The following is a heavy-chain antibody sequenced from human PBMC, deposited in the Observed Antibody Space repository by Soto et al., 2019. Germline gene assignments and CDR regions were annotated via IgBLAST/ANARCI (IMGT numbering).Heavy chain of an antibody. Sequence: PSETLSLTCTVSGGSISSGGYYWSWIRQHPGKGLEWIGYIYYSGSTYYNPSLKSRVTISVDTSKNQFSLKLSSVTAADTAVYYCATKGKYQLLLDWFDPWGQGTLVTVSS. CDR3: ATKGKYQLLLDWFDP. D-gene: IGHD2-2*01. V-gene: IGHV4-31*03. CDR1: GGSISSGGYY. J-gene: IGHJ5*02. CDR2: IYYSGST.